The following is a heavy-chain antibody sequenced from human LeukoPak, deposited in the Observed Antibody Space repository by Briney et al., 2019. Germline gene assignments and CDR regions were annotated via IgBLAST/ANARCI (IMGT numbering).Heavy chain of an antibody. V-gene: IGHV3-9*03. CDR2: ISWNSGSI. CDR1: GSTFDDYA. J-gene: IGHJ5*02. Sequence: GGSLRLSCAASGSTFDDYAMHWVRQAPGKGLEWVSGISWNSGSIGYADSVKGRFTISRDNAKNSLYLQMNSLRAEDMALYYCAKDTGGFDPWGQGTLVTVSS. CDR3: AKDTGGFDP.